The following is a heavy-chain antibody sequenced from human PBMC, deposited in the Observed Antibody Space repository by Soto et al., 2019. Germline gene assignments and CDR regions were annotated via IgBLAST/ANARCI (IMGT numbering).Heavy chain of an antibody. D-gene: IGHD3-3*01. V-gene: IGHV3-15*07. CDR2: IKSKTDGGTT. J-gene: IGHJ6*02. CDR1: GFTFSNAW. Sequence: GESLKISCAASGFTFSNAWMNWVRQAPGKGLEWVGRIKSKTDGGTTDYAAPVKGRFTISRDDSKNTLYLQMNSLKTEDTAVYYCTTYDFWSGYYTWNYYYYGMDVWGQGTTVTVSS. CDR3: TTYDFWSGYYTWNYYYYGMDV.